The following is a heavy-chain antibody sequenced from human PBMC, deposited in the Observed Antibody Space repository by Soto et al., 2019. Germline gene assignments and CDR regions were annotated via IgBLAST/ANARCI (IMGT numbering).Heavy chain of an antibody. CDR3: ARAPKDVSGWNDYYYYLTDV. D-gene: IGHD6-19*01. CDR1: GYNFVSYG. CDR2: ISAYNGYT. Sequence: ASVKVSCKASGYNFVSYGFNWVRQAPGQGLEWMGWISAYNGYTKYTQKLQGRVTMTTDTSTSTAYMELRSLNSDDTAVYYCARAPKDVSGWNDYYYYLTDVWAKGSTDTGSS. V-gene: IGHV1-18*01. J-gene: IGHJ6*03.